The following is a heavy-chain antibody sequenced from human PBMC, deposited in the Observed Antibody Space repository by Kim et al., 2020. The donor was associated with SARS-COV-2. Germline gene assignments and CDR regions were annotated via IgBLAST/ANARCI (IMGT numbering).Heavy chain of an antibody. D-gene: IGHD2-21*02. CDR2: ISPNGGAI. V-gene: IGHV3-9*01. Sequence: GGSLRLSCAASGFSFGSYDMHWVRQVRGKGLGWVSGISPNGGAIGYADSVKGRFTVSRDNAKNSLYLEMKSLRPEDTAFYYCAKADCAGDCYLVDYWGQGTLVTVSS. CDR1: GFSFGSYD. CDR3: AKADCAGDCYLVDY. J-gene: IGHJ4*02.